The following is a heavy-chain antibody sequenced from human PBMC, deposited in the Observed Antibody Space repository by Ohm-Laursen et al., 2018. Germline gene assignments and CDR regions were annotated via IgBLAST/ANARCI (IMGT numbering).Heavy chain of an antibody. CDR1: GFTFDDYG. J-gene: IGHJ4*02. V-gene: IGHV3-20*04. D-gene: IGHD3-10*01. CDR2: INWNGGST. Sequence: SLRLSCTASGFTFDDYGMSWVRQAPGKGLEWVSGINWNGGSTGYADSVKGRFTISRDNSKNTLYLQMNSLRAEGTAVYYCARDLYGSGSYWPYFDYWGQGTLVTVSS. CDR3: ARDLYGSGSYWPYFDY.